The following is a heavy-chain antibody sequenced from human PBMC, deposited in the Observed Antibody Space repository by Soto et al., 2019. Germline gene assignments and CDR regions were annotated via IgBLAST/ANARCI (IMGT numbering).Heavy chain of an antibody. CDR1: GGSTSSYY. D-gene: IGHD6-13*01. J-gene: IGHJ4*02. V-gene: IGHV4-59*01. CDR2: IYYSGST. CDR3: ARVKQQLVSYFDY. Sequence: SETLSLTCTVSGGSTSSYYWSWIRQPPGKGLEWIGYIYYSGSTNYNPSLKSRVTISVDTSKNQFSLKLSSVTAADTAVYYCARVKQQLVSYFDYWGQGTLVTVSS.